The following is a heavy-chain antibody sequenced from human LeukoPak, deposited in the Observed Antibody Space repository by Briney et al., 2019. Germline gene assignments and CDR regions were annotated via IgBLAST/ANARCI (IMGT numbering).Heavy chain of an antibody. CDR1: GGSVSTGSYY. CDR3: ARVRDTIFGVGFDP. J-gene: IGHJ5*02. CDR2: IHTSGTM. V-gene: IGHV4-61*10. D-gene: IGHD3-3*01. Sequence: PSETLSLTCTVSGGSVSTGSYYWSWIRQPAGRGLEWIGHIHTSGTMNYNASLKSRVRISVDTSKNQFSLKLSSVTAADTAVYYCARVRDTIFGVGFDPWGQGTLVTVSS.